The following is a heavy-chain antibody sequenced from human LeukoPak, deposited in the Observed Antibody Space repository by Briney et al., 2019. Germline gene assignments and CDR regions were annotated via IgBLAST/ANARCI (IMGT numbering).Heavy chain of an antibody. D-gene: IGHD2-2*01. CDR3: ARSQDIVVVPAAIASVYY. J-gene: IGHJ4*02. Sequence: SVKGSCKASGGTFSCYAISWVRQAPGQGLEWMGGIMPIFGTANYAQKFQGRVTITTDESTSTAYMELSSLRSEDTAVYYCARSQDIVVVPAAIASVYYWGQGTLVTVSS. CDR2: IMPIFGTA. V-gene: IGHV1-69*05. CDR1: GGTFSCYA.